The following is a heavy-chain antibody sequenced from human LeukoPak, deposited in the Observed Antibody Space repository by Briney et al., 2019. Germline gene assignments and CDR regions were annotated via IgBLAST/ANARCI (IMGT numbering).Heavy chain of an antibody. Sequence: GGSLRLSCAASGFTVSSNYMSWVRQAPGKGLEWVSVTYSGGSTYYADSVKGRFTISRDNSKNTLYLQVNSLRADDTAVYYCARVGDSWHFDFWGQGTLVTVSS. J-gene: IGHJ4*02. CDR1: GFTVSSNY. D-gene: IGHD2-21*02. V-gene: IGHV3-53*01. CDR3: ARVGDSWHFDF. CDR2: TYSGGST.